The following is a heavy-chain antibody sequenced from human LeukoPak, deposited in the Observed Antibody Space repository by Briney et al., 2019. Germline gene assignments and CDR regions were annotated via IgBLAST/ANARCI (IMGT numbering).Heavy chain of an antibody. D-gene: IGHD2-15*01. Sequence: SETLSLTCTVSGGSISSSSYYWGWIRQPPGKGLEWIGTIYYSGNTYYNPSLKSRVTISVDTSKNQFSLKLSSVTAADTAVYYCATYCSGGCCYWGQGTLVTVSS. CDR2: IYYSGNT. CDR1: GGSISSSSYY. V-gene: IGHV4-39*01. CDR3: ATYCSGGCCY. J-gene: IGHJ4*02.